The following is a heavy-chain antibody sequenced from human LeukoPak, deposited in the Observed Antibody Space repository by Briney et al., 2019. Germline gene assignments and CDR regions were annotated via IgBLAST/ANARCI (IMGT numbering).Heavy chain of an antibody. D-gene: IGHD3-10*01. CDR2: IYHSGST. Sequence: SETLSLTCTVSGYSISSGYYWGWIRQPPGKGLEWIGSIYHSGSTYYNPSLKSRVTISVDTSKNQFSLKLSSVTAADTAVYYCARGSPGVRFDPWGQGTLVTVSS. V-gene: IGHV4-38-2*02. J-gene: IGHJ5*02. CDR1: GYSISSGYY. CDR3: ARGSPGVRFDP.